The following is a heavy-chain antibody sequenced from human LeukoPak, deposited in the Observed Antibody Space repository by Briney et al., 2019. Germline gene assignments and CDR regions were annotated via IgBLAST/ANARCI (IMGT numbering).Heavy chain of an antibody. CDR3: AKDEEGDYCTKGMCYLIGCFDS. V-gene: IGHV3-23*01. D-gene: IGHD2-8*01. CDR2: ISSSGGNT. CDR1: GFTFRNYA. J-gene: IGHJ4*02. Sequence: RPGGSLRLSCAASGFTFRNYAMAWVRQTPGKGLQWISGISSSGGNTFYADSVKGRFTISRDNSNNTLYLQLNSLRGEDTALYYWAKDEEGDYCTKGMCYLIGCFDSWGQGALVTVSS.